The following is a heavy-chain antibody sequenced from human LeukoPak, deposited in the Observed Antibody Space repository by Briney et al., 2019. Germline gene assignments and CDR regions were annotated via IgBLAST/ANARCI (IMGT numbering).Heavy chain of an antibody. J-gene: IGHJ3*02. CDR2: ISSSSSTI. CDR1: GFTFSSYS. Sequence: PGGSLRLSCAASGFTFSSYSMNWVRQAPGKGLEWVSYISSSSSTIYYADSVKGRFTISRDNAENSLYLQMNSLRDEDTAVYYCARGIQLERPDAFDIWGQGTMVTVSS. V-gene: IGHV3-48*02. CDR3: ARGIQLERPDAFDI. D-gene: IGHD1-1*01.